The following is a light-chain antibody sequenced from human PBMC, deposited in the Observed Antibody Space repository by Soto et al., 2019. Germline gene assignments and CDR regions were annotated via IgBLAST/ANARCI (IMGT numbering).Light chain of an antibody. Sequence: QSVLTQPASVSGSPGQSITISCTGTSSDVGGYNYVSWYQQHPGKAPKLMIYEVSNRPSGVSNRFSGSMSGNTASLTISGLQAEDEADYVCNSYGRTSTRYVFGTGTKVTVL. CDR3: NSYGRTSTRYV. CDR1: SSDVGGYNY. J-gene: IGLJ1*01. CDR2: EVS. V-gene: IGLV2-14*01.